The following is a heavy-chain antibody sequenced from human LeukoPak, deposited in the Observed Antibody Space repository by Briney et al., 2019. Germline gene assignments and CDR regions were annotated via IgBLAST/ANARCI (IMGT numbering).Heavy chain of an antibody. D-gene: IGHD5-18*01. CDR2: ISSSSSYI. CDR1: GFTFSSYS. Sequence: GGSLRLSCAASGFTFSSYSMNWVRQAPGKGLEWVSSISSSSSYIYYADSVKGRFTISRDNAKNSLYLQMNSLRAEDTAVYYCARVSSYGPTYANPYFDYWGQGTLVTVSS. J-gene: IGHJ4*02. V-gene: IGHV3-21*01. CDR3: ARVSSYGPTYANPYFDY.